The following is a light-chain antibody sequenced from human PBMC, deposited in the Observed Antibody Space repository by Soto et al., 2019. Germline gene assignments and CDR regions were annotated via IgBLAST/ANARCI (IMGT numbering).Light chain of an antibody. V-gene: IGKV1-39*01. Sequence: DIQMTQSPSSLSASVGDRVTITCRASQTISNYLNWYQEKPGRAPKLLIYAASNLQSGVPSRFSGSGSGTDFTLTITTLQPEDFATYYCQKTYSTPFTFGPGTNVYVK. CDR2: AAS. J-gene: IGKJ3*01. CDR3: QKTYSTPFT. CDR1: QTISNY.